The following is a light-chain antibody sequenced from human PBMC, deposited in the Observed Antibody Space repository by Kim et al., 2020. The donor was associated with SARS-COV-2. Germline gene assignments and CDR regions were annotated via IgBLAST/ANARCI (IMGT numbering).Light chain of an antibody. CDR1: QTVLHNSNNTNY. CDR2: WAS. Sequence: ATLSRKSSQTVLHNSNNTNYLAWYQQKPGQAPKPLIYWASIRESGVSDRFSGSGSETDFTLTISSLQAEDVAVYYCQQYYSTPPSFGQGTKLEI. V-gene: IGKV4-1*01. J-gene: IGKJ2*03. CDR3: QQYYSTPPS.